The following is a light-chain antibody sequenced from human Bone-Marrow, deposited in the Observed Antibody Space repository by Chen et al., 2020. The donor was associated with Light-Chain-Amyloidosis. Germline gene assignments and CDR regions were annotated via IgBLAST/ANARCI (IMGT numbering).Light chain of an antibody. CDR3: QVWDRSSDRPV. Sequence: SYVLTPPSSVSVAPGQTATLACGGNNIGTTSVHCYQQPPGQAPPLVVYDDRARPSGIPERLSGSNSGNTATLPISRVEAGDEADYYCQVWDRSSDRPVFGGGTKLTVL. CDR2: DDR. J-gene: IGLJ3*02. V-gene: IGLV3-21*02. CDR1: NIGTTS.